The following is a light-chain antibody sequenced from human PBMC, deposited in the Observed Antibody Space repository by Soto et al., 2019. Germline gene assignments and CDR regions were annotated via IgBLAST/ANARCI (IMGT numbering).Light chain of an antibody. Sequence: EIVLTQSPATLSLSPGERATLSCRASQSVSNYLAWYQQKPGQAPRLLIYGASNRATGIPARFTGSESGTDSTLTISSLEPEDFAVYYFQHRGEWPRTFGQGTTLEIK. CDR2: GAS. V-gene: IGKV3-11*01. CDR1: QSVSNY. J-gene: IGKJ2*01. CDR3: QHRGEWPRT.